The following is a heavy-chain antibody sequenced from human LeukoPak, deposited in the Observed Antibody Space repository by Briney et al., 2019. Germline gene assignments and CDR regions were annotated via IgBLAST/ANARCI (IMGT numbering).Heavy chain of an antibody. CDR2: INPSGGST. D-gene: IGHD3-22*01. Sequence: ASVKVSCKASGYTFTSYYMHWVRQAPGQGLEWMGIINPSGGSTSYAQKFQGRVTMTRDMSTSTVYMELSSLRSEDTAVHYCARDTSGYYDSSGYLPGDYWGQGTLVTVSS. CDR1: GYTFTSYY. CDR3: ARDTSGYYDSSGYLPGDY. J-gene: IGHJ4*02. V-gene: IGHV1-46*01.